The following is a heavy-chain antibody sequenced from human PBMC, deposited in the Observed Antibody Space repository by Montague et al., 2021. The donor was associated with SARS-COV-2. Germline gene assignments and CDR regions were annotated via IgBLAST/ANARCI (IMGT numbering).Heavy chain of an antibody. V-gene: IGHV4-59*01. Sequence: SETLSLTCTVASGSISTYYWSWIRQPPGKGLEWMGYVYDSGSTNYNPSLKSRVTISVDTSKNQCSLKLRSVTAADTAVYYCASGADDYYYAMDVWGQGTTVTVSS. CDR1: SGSISTYY. D-gene: IGHD3-10*01. CDR3: ASGADDYYYAMDV. J-gene: IGHJ6*02. CDR2: VYDSGST.